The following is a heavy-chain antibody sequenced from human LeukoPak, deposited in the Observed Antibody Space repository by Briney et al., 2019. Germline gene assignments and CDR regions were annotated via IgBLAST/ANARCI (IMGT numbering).Heavy chain of an antibody. D-gene: IGHD3-10*01. CDR2: ISSSSSYI. CDR1: GFTFSSYG. V-gene: IGHV3-21*01. J-gene: IGHJ2*01. Sequence: GGSLRLSCVASGFTFSSYGMHWVRQAPGKGLEWVSSISSSSSYIYYADSVKGRFTISRDNAKNSLYLQMNSLRAEDTAVYYCARDQSASLLWFGELSTGYFDLWGRGTLVTVSS. CDR3: ARDQSASLLWFGELSTGYFDL.